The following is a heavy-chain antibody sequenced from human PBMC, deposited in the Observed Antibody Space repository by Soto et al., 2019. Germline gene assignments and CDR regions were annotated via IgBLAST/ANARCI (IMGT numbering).Heavy chain of an antibody. Sequence: GASVKVSCKASGGTFSSYTISWVRQAPGQGREWMGRIIPILGIANYAQKFQGRVTITADKSTSTAYMELSSLRSEDTAVYYCARDLMTTVTRQGNAFDIWGQGTMV. CDR2: IIPILGIA. J-gene: IGHJ3*02. CDR1: GGTFSSYT. V-gene: IGHV1-69*04. CDR3: ARDLMTTVTRQGNAFDI. D-gene: IGHD4-17*01.